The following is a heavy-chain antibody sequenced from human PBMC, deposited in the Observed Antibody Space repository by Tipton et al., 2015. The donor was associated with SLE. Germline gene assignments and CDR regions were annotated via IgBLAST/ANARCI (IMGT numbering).Heavy chain of an antibody. CDR2: ISAYNGNT. V-gene: IGHV1-18*01. Sequence: QLVQSGAEVKKTGASVKVSCKASGYTFTSYGISWVRQAPGQGLEWMGWISAYNGNTNYAQKLQGRVTMTTDTSTSTAYMELRSLRSDDTAVYYCARDNYYDSSGYYWCHWGQGTLVTVSS. CDR3: ARDNYYDSSGYYWCH. CDR1: GYTFTSYG. D-gene: IGHD3-22*01. J-gene: IGHJ4*02.